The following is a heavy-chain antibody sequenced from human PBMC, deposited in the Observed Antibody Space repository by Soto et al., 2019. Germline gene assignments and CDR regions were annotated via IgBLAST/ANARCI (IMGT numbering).Heavy chain of an antibody. CDR1: GFTFGNSA. CDR2: ISGSGVAT. V-gene: IGHV3-23*01. CDR3: AKDALTHDYGEPNYFDY. Sequence: EVQLLESGGGLSQPGGSLRLSCAGSGFTFGNSAMSWVRQAPGGGLEWISSISGSGVATFYAVSVEGRFTISRDNAKNTLHLQMTGLRAEDTAVYFCAKDALTHDYGEPNYFDYWGQGTLVTASS. D-gene: IGHD4-17*01. J-gene: IGHJ4*02.